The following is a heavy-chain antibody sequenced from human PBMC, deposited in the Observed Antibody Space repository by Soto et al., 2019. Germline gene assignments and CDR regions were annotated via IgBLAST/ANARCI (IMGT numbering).Heavy chain of an antibody. Sequence: GGSLRLSCAASGLTFTSYNMNWVRQAPGKGLEWVSFISSSSSTIYYADSVKGRFTISRDNAKNSLYLQMNSLRDEDTAVYYCARDRGYTYGLDFWGQGALVTVSS. V-gene: IGHV3-48*02. J-gene: IGHJ4*02. CDR2: ISSSSSTI. D-gene: IGHD5-18*01. CDR3: ARDRGYTYGLDF. CDR1: GLTFTSYN.